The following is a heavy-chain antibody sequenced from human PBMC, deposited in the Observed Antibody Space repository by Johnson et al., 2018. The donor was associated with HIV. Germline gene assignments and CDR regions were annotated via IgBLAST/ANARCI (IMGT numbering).Heavy chain of an antibody. V-gene: IGHV3-13*01. D-gene: IGHD6-13*01. CDR1: GFTFSSYD. CDR2: IGTAGYT. CDR3: ARDPAAAALRDFDI. Sequence: VQLVESGGGVVQPGRSLRLSFAASGFTFSSYDMHWVRQATGKGLEWVSAIGTAGYTYYPGSVKGRFTISRDNSKNTLYLQMNSLRAEVRAVYYCARDPAAAALRDFDIWGQGTMVKVSS. J-gene: IGHJ3*02.